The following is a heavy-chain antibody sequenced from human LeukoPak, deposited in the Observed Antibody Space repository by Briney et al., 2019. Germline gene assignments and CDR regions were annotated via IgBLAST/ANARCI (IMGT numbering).Heavy chain of an antibody. J-gene: IGHJ4*02. CDR2: ISGSGGST. D-gene: IGHD3-16*01. Sequence: PGGSLRLSCAASGFTFSNYAMNWVRQAPGKGLEWVSAISGSGGSTYYADSVKGRFTISRDNSKNTLYLQMNSLRAEDTAVYYCAKLAVKYDYVWGSYFDYWGQGTLVTVSS. CDR3: AKLAVKYDYVWGSYFDY. CDR1: GFTFSNYA. V-gene: IGHV3-23*01.